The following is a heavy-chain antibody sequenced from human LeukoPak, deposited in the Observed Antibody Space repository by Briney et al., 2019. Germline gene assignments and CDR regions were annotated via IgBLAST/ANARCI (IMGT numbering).Heavy chain of an antibody. Sequence: QPGGSLRLSCAASGFTFSSYEMNWVRQAPGQGLEWVSYISSSSSTIYYADSVKGRFTISRDNAKNSLYLQMNSLRAEDPAVYYWAELSITMVGGVWGKGTTVTISS. V-gene: IGHV3-48*03. CDR2: ISSSSSTI. CDR3: AELSITMVGGV. J-gene: IGHJ6*04. CDR1: GFTFSSYE. D-gene: IGHD3-10*02.